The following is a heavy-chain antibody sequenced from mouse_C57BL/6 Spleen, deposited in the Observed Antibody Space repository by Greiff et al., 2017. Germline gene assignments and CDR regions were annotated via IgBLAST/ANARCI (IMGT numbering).Heavy chain of an antibody. V-gene: IGHV5-9-1*02. CDR1: GFTFSSYA. CDR2: ISSGGDYI. CDR3: TRGDGNFSIDD. Sequence: DVQLQESGEGLVKPGGSLKLSCAASGFTFSSYAMSWVRQTPEKRLEWVAYISSGGDYIYYADTVKGRFTISRDNARNTLYLQMSSLKSEDTAMYYCTRGDGNFSIDDWGQGTSVTVSS. D-gene: IGHD2-1*01. J-gene: IGHJ4*01.